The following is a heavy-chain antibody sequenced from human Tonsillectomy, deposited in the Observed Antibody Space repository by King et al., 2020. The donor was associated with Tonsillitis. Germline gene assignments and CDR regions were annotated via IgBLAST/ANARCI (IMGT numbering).Heavy chain of an antibody. CDR3: ARDDHSSGYYHTFDY. CDR1: GYSFAAYS. D-gene: IGHD3-22*01. V-gene: IGHV1-2*06. CDR2: INPNSGGT. J-gene: IGHJ4*02. Sequence: VQLVESGAEVKKPGASVKVSCKASGYSFAAYSIHWVRQAPGQGLEWLGRINPNSGGTNYAQKFQGRVTMTRDTSIGTAYMELSRLRSDDMAVYFCARDDHSSGYYHTFDYWGQGTLVTVSS.